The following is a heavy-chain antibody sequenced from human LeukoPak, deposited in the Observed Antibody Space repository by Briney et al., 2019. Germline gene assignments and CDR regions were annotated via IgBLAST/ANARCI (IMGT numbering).Heavy chain of an antibody. CDR1: GGYMSGYY. J-gene: IGHJ4*02. D-gene: IGHD3-10*01. Sequence: PSETLPHTCSVSGGYMSGYYLSWIRQPPGKGLEWIGFIHYSGSTNYNPSLKSRVTISVDTSKNQFSLKLSSLTAADTAVYYCARNRSGSYHFPYWGEPRLVTVSS. CDR3: ARNRSGSYHFPY. V-gene: IGHV4-59*01. CDR2: IHYSGST.